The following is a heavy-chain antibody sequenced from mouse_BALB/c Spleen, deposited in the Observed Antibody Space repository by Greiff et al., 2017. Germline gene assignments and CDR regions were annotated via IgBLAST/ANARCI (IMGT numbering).Heavy chain of an antibody. D-gene: IGHD1-2*01. CDR2: IDPVNGNT. J-gene: IGHJ2*01. CDR1: GFNIKDYY. V-gene: IGHV14-1*02. CDR3: ARSGYGYAYFDY. Sequence: EVQLQQSWAELVRPGALVTLSCKASGFNIKDYYMHWVTQRPEQGLEWIGWIDPVNGNTISDPKFQGKASITADTSSNTAYLQLSSLTSEDTAVYYCARSGYGYAYFDYWGQGTTRTVSS.